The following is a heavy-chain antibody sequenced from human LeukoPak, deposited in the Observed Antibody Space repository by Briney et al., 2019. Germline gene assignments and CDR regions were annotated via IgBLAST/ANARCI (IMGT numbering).Heavy chain of an antibody. V-gene: IGHV3-23*01. D-gene: IGHD3-10*01. CDR2: ISNSGGST. CDR3: AKVRGYGSGSYHY. CDR1: GFTFTNYA. J-gene: IGHJ4*02. Sequence: PGGSLRLSCAPSGFTFTNYAMNWVRQAPGKGPEWVSIISNSGGSTIYADSVKGRFTISRDNSKNTLYLQMNSLRAEDTAVYYCAKVRGYGSGSYHYWGQGTLVTVSS.